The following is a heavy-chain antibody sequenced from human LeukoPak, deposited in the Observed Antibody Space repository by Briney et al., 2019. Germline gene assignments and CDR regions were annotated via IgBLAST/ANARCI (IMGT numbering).Heavy chain of an antibody. CDR1: GGSISSYY. CDR2: IYYSGST. CDR3: ASGSYYFDY. J-gene: IGHJ4*02. V-gene: IGHV4-59*01. Sequence: SETLSLTCTVSGGSISSYYWSWIRQPPGKGLEWIGYIYYSGSTNYNPSLKSRVTISVDTSKNQFSLKLSSVTAAGTAVYYCASGSYYFDYWGQGTLVTVSS. D-gene: IGHD1-26*01.